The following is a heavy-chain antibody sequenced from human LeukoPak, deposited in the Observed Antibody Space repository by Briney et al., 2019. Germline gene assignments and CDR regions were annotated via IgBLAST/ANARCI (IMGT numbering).Heavy chain of an antibody. V-gene: IGHV4-31*03. CDR2: IYYSGST. J-gene: IGHJ4*02. CDR3: ARDIAAAGTSTSHFDY. CDR1: GGSISSGGYY. Sequence: SETLSLTCTVSGGSISSGGYYWSWIRQHPGKGLEWIGYIYYSGSTYYNPSLKSRVTISVDTSKSQFSLKLSSVTAADTAVYYCARDIAAAGTSTSHFDYWGQGTLVTVSS. D-gene: IGHD6-13*01.